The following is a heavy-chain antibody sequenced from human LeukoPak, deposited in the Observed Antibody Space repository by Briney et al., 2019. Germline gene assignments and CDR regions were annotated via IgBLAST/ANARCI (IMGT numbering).Heavy chain of an antibody. Sequence: PGGSLRLSCAASGFTFSDSATSWVPQAPGKGRERGSYITTTGSNIYYADSVKGRFTISRDNAKNTLFLQMNSLRAEDTAVYYCARERISMIRGVVTTSDFDNWGQGTLVTVSS. CDR2: ITTTGSNI. D-gene: IGHD3-10*01. J-gene: IGHJ4*02. V-gene: IGHV3-48*01. CDR1: GFTFSDSA. CDR3: ARERISMIRGVVTTSDFDN.